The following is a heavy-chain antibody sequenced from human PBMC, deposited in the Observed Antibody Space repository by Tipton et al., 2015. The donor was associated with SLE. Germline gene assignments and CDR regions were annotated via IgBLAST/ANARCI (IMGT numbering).Heavy chain of an antibody. CDR2: IYYSGST. D-gene: IGHD6-19*01. Sequence: TLSLTCTVSGGSISSYYWSWIRQPPGNGLEWIGYIYYSGSTNYNPSLKSRVTISVDTSKNQFSLRLSSVTAADTAVYYCARGSVAVVGVDYWGQGTLVTVSS. J-gene: IGHJ4*02. V-gene: IGHV4-59*01. CDR3: ARGSVAVVGVDY. CDR1: GGSISSYY.